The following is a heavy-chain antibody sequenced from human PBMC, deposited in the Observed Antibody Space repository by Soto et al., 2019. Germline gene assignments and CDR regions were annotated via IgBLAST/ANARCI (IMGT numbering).Heavy chain of an antibody. CDR1: GGTFSSYA. CDR3: ARDRGVLVPAAMRSWFDP. Sequence: QVQLVQSGAEVKKPGSSVKVSCKASGGTFSSYAISWVRQAPGQGLEWMGGIIPIFGTANYAQKFQGRVTIIADESTSTAYMELSSLRSEDTAVYYCARDRGVLVPAAMRSWFDPWGQGTLVTVSS. J-gene: IGHJ5*02. CDR2: IIPIFGTA. V-gene: IGHV1-69*12. D-gene: IGHD2-2*01.